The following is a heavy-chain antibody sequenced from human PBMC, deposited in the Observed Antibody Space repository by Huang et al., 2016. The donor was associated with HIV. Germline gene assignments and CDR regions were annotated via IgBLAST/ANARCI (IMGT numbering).Heavy chain of an antibody. J-gene: IGHJ2*01. CDR2: ITTSGGST. D-gene: IGHD1-1*01. V-gene: IGHV3-23*01. CDR3: AKDRDNCDYWFFDL. Sequence: EVQLLESGGGLVQPGGSLRLSCAASGFTFDNYAMSWVRQAPGRGLEWVSVITTSGGSTYYADSVKGRFTISRDNSKNTLYLQMNSLRAEDTAVYYCAKDRDNCDYWFFDLWGRGTLVTVSS. CDR1: GFTFDNYA.